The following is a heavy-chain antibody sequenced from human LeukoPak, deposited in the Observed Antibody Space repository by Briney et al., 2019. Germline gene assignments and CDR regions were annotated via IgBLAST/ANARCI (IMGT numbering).Heavy chain of an antibody. CDR2: MNPNSGNT. J-gene: IGHJ4*02. V-gene: IGHV1-8*01. CDR1: GYTFTSYD. Sequence: ASVKVSCKASGYTFTSYDINWVRQATGQGLEWMGWMNPNSGNTGYAQKFQGRVTMTRDTSISTAYMELSRLRSDDTAVYYCARYDYSNAVDYWGQGTLVTASS. CDR3: ARYDYSNAVDY. D-gene: IGHD4-11*01.